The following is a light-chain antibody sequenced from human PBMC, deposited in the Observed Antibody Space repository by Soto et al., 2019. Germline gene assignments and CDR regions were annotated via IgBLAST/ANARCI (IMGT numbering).Light chain of an antibody. CDR2: GAS. Sequence: ESVLTQSPGTLSLSPGERATHSCRASQSVSSSYLAWYQQKPGQAPRLLIYGASSRATGIPDRFSGSGSGTDFTLTISRLEPEDFAVYYCQQYGSSLYTFGQGTKVDIK. V-gene: IGKV3-20*01. CDR3: QQYGSSLYT. CDR1: QSVSSSY. J-gene: IGKJ2*01.